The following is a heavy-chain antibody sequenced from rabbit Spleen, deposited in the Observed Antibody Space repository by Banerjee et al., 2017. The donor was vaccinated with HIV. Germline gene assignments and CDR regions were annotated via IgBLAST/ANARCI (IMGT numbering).Heavy chain of an antibody. CDR1: GFTLSSYYM. V-gene: IGHV1S45*01. CDR2: IDPVFGIT. Sequence: QEQLVESGGGLVKPGGTLTLSCTASGFTLSSYYMNWVRQAPGKGLEWIGYIDPVFGITYYANWVNGRFTITKTSSTTVTLQMTSLTAADTATYFCARGSATMTMVITGYYLYLWGQGPWSPS. D-gene: IGHD2-1*01. J-gene: IGHJ4*01. CDR3: ARGSATMTMVITGYYLYL.